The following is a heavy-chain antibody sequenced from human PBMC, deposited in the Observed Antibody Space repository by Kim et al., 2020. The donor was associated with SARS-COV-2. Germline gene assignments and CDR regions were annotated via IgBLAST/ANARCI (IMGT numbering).Heavy chain of an antibody. J-gene: IGHJ3*02. CDR2: IDGSGVSR. CDR3: VKDGPNWGSYFDN. D-gene: IGHD7-27*01. Sequence: GGSLRLSCAASGFTFSTYMMNWVRQAPGKGLEWVSAIDGSGVSRNYADSVKGRFTISRDNSKNTLYLQMNRLRDEDTAVYYCVKDGPNWGSYFDNW. CDR1: GFTFSTYM. V-gene: IGHV3-23*01.